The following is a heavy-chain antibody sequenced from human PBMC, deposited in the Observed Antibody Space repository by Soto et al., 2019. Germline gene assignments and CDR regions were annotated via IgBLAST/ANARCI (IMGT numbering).Heavy chain of an antibody. D-gene: IGHD2-15*01. CDR2: ISPSGTT. J-gene: IGHJ3*02. CDR1: SGSLSGYY. CDR3: ARNIVVVVACDAFDI. Sequence: SETLSLTCSLYSGSLSGYYWSWIRQPPGKGLEWIGEISPSGTTNYSPSLKSRVSISVDTSKNQFSLKLSSVTAADTAVYYCARNIVVVVACDAFDIWGQGTMVTVSS. V-gene: IGHV4-34*01.